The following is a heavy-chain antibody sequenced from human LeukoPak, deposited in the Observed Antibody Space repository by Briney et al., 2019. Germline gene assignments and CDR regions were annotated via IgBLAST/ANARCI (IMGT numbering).Heavy chain of an antibody. CDR3: ARDRDPGYYDTNGYRRVNAFDI. J-gene: IGHJ3*02. CDR2: ISGSSSYI. D-gene: IGHD3-22*01. Sequence: GGSLRLSCAASGFTFSTYNMNWVRQAPGKGLEWVSSISGSSSYIYYADSVKGRFSISRDNAKNSLYLQMNSLRAEDTAVYYCARDRDPGYYDTNGYRRVNAFDIWGQGTMVTVSS. CDR1: GFTFSTYN. V-gene: IGHV3-21*01.